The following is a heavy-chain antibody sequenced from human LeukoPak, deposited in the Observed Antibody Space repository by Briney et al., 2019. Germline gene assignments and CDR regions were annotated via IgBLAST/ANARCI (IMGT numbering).Heavy chain of an antibody. CDR3: ARPLYSSGWYDRIDY. Sequence: PSETLSLTCAVYGGSFSGYYWSWIRQSPGKGLEWIGEINHSGSTNYNPSLKSRVTISVDTSKNQFSLKLSSVTAADTAVYYCARPLYSSGWYDRIDYWGQGTLVTVSS. CDR2: INHSGST. V-gene: IGHV4-34*01. D-gene: IGHD6-19*01. J-gene: IGHJ4*02. CDR1: GGSFSGYY.